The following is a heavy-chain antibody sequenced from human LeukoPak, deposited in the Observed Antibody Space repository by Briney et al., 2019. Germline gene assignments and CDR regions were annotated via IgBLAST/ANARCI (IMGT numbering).Heavy chain of an antibody. CDR1: GGTFSSYA. D-gene: IGHD2-15*01. CDR3: ASLGYCSGGSCSRGGY. CDR2: IIPILGIA. V-gene: IGHV1-69*04. J-gene: IGHJ4*02. Sequence: SVTVSCKASGGTFSSYAISWVRQAPGQGLEWMGRIIPILGIANYAQKFQGRVTITADKSTSTAYMELSSLRSEDTAVYYCASLGYCSGGSCSRGGYWGQGTLVTVSS.